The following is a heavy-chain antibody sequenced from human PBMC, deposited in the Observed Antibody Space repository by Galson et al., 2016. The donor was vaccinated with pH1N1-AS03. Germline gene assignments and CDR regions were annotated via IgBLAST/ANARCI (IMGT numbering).Heavy chain of an antibody. CDR2: IDPSGGPT. D-gene: IGHD3-10*01. J-gene: IGHJ4*02. CDR1: GYTLTRYY. Sequence: SVKVSCKASGYTLTRYYMHWVRQAPGQGLEWMGFIDPSGGPTTYAPKFQGRITITTDTSTSTAYMELVSLRSEDTAVYYCARHYYIDYWGQGTLVTVSS. CDR3: ARHYYIDY. V-gene: IGHV1-46*01.